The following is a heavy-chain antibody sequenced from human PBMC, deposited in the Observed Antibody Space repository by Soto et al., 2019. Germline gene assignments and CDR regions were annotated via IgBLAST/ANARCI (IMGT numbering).Heavy chain of an antibody. J-gene: IGHJ3*02. V-gene: IGHV1-18*01. D-gene: IGHD6-13*01. CDR3: ARDRGIAAAGTRAFDI. Sequence: ASVKVSCKDSGYTFTSYGISWVRQAPGQGLEWMGWISAYNGNTNYAQKLQGRVTMTTDTSTSTAYMELRSLRSDDAAVYYCARDRGIAAAGTRAFDIWGQGTMVTVSS. CDR1: GYTFTSYG. CDR2: ISAYNGNT.